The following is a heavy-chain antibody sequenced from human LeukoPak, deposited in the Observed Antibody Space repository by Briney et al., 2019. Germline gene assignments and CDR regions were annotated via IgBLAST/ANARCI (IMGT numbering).Heavy chain of an antibody. J-gene: IGHJ6*02. CDR2: ISWNSGSI. CDR3: AREEIYCSSTSCSNYYYYYGMDV. D-gene: IGHD2-2*01. V-gene: IGHV3-9*01. Sequence: PGRSLRLSCAASGFTFDDYAMHWVRHAPGKGLEWVSGISWNSGSIGYADSVKGRFTISRDNAKNSLYLQMNSLRAEDTAVYYCAREEIYCSSTSCSNYYYYYGMDVWGQGTTVTVSS. CDR1: GFTFDDYA.